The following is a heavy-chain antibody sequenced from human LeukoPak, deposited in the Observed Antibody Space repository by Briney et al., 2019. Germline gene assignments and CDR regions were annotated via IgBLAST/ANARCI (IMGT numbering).Heavy chain of an antibody. V-gene: IGHV3-72*01. CDR1: GFTFSDHF. J-gene: IGHJ4*02. CDR3: SRDATGDH. Sequence: PGGSLRLSCAVSGFTFSDHFMDWVRQAPGKWLEWVGRSRNRAKSYTTDYAASVKGRFTISRDDSKSTLYLQMNSLETEDTAVYYCSRDATGDHWGQGTLVSVSS. CDR2: SRNRAKSYTT.